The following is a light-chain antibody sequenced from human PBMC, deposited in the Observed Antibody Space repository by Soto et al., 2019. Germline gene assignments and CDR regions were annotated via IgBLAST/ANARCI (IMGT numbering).Light chain of an antibody. CDR3: QQYYSTPPA. J-gene: IGKJ2*01. CDR2: WAS. CDR1: QSVLSSSKNKNY. V-gene: IGKV4-1*01. Sequence: DIVMTQSPESLAVSLGKRATVNCKSSQSVLSSSKNKNYLAWYQQKPGQPPKLLIYWASTRESGVPDRFSGSGSGTDFTLTISSLQAEDVAVYYCQQYYSTPPAFGQGTKLEIK.